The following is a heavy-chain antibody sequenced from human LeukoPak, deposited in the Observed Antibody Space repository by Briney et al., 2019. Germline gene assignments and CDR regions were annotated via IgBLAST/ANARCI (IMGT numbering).Heavy chain of an antibody. J-gene: IGHJ4*02. D-gene: IGHD2/OR15-2a*01. CDR1: GFTFSSYA. V-gene: IGHV3-23*01. CDR3: ATFIAYSTPFDY. Sequence: GGSLRLSCAASGFTFSSYAMSWIRQAPGKGLEWISAVSGNGINTFHADSVKGRFTISRDNSKNTLYLQINSLRAEDTALYYCATFIAYSTPFDYWGQGTQVTVAS. CDR2: VSGNGINT.